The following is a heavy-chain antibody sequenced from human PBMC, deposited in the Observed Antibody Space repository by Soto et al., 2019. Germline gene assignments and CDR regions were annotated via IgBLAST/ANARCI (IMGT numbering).Heavy chain of an antibody. CDR2: MNPNSGNT. D-gene: IGHD6-19*01. V-gene: IGHV1-8*01. CDR3: ARFLPLGSGWYFHGMDV. CDR1: GYTFTSYD. Sequence: ASVKVSCKASGYTFTSYDINWVRQATGQGLEWMGWMNPNSGNTGYAQKFQGRVTMTRNTSISTAYMELSSLRSEDTAVYYCARFLPLGSGWYFHGMDVWGQGTTVTAPS. J-gene: IGHJ6*02.